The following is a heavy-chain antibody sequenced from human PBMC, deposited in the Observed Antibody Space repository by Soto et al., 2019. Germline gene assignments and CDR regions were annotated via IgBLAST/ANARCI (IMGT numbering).Heavy chain of an antibody. V-gene: IGHV4-34*01. D-gene: IGHD2-21*02. J-gene: IGHJ6*02. CDR3: AKYCGGDCYPFSYGMDV. CDR1: GGSFSGYY. CDR2: INHSGST. Sequence: QVQLQQWGAGLLKPSETLSLTCAVYGGSFSGYYWSWIRQPPGKGLEWIGEINHSGSTNYNPSLKSRVTTSVDTSKNQFSLKLSSVTAADTAVYYCAKYCGGDCYPFSYGMDVWGQGTTVTVSS.